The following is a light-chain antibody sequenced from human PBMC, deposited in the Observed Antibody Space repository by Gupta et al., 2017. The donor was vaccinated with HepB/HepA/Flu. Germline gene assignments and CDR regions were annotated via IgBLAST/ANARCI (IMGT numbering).Light chain of an antibody. J-gene: IGKJ5*01. CDR3: QQRSKWPIA. Sequence: EIVLTQSPATLSLSPGERATLSCRASQSVGSYLAWYQQKPGQAPRLLINDASNRATGIPARFSGSGSGTDFTLTINSLEPEDFAIYYCQQRSKWPIAFGQGTLLEIK. V-gene: IGKV3-11*01. CDR1: QSVGSY. CDR2: DAS.